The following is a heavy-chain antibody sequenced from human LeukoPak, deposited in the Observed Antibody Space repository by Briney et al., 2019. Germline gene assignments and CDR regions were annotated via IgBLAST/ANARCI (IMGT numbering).Heavy chain of an antibody. J-gene: IGHJ4*02. CDR2: IYHTGTT. D-gene: IGHD3-10*01. CDR1: GGSISSYY. CDR3: ARHYDSGSYPLDF. V-gene: IGHV4-59*08. Sequence: SETLSLTCTVSGGSISSYYWSWIRQPPGKGLDWIGYIYHTGTTNYNPSLKSRVTMSVDTSKNQFSLKLSSVTAADTAVYYCARHYDSGSYPLDFWGQGTLVTVSS.